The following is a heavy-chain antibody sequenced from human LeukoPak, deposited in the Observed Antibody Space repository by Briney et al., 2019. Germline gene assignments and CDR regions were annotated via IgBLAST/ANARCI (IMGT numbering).Heavy chain of an antibody. Sequence: GGSLRLSCAASGFTFSSYAMSWVRQAPGKGLEWVSAISGSGGSTYYADSLKGRFTISRDNAESSLYLQMNSLRVEDTAVYFCAREGITAMADAWNDYWGQGTLVTVSS. V-gene: IGHV3-23*01. D-gene: IGHD5-18*01. CDR1: GFTFSSYA. J-gene: IGHJ4*02. CDR2: ISGSGGST. CDR3: AREGITAMADAWNDY.